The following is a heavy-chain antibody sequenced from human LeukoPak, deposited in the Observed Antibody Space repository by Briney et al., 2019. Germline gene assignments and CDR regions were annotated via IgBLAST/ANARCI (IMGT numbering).Heavy chain of an antibody. J-gene: IGHJ6*03. Sequence: GGSLRLSCAASGFTFSSYEMNWVRQAPGKGLEWVSYISSSGSTIYYADSVKGRFTISRDNAKNSLYLQMNSLRAEDTAVYYCARDGNYYGHLHYYYYYYMDVWGKGTTVTISS. CDR2: ISSSGSTI. CDR3: ARDGNYYGHLHYYYYYYMDV. V-gene: IGHV3-48*03. CDR1: GFTFSSYE. D-gene: IGHD3-10*01.